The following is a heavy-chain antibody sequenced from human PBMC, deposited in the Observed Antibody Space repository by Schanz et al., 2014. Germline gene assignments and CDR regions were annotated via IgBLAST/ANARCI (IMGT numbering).Heavy chain of an antibody. D-gene: IGHD4-4*01. Sequence: QVQLVQSRAEVKKPGASVKVSCKASGYTFTGYYMHWVRQAPGQGLEWMGWINPNSGGTNYAQKFQGRVTMTRDTSTSTVYMELSSLRSEDTAVYYCASALTTWGGMDVWGQGTTVTVSS. CDR3: ASALTTWGGMDV. CDR1: GYTFTGYY. CDR2: INPNSGGT. V-gene: IGHV1-2*02. J-gene: IGHJ6*02.